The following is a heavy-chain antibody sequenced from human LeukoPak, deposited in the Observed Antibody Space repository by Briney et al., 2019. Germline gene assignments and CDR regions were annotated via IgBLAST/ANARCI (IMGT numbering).Heavy chain of an antibody. CDR1: GYTFTGYY. V-gene: IGHV1-2*02. Sequence: GASVKVSCKASGYTFTGYYMHWVRQAPGQGLEWMGWINPNSGGTNYAQKFQGRVTMTRDTSISTAYMELSRLRSDDMAVYYCARDFRGYYNWFDPWGQGTLVTVSS. J-gene: IGHJ5*02. CDR3: ARDFRGYYNWFDP. CDR2: INPNSGGT. D-gene: IGHD3-10*01.